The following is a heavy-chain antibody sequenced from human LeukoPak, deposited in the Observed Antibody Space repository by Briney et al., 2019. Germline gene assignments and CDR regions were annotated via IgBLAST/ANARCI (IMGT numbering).Heavy chain of an antibody. V-gene: IGHV1-18*01. D-gene: IGHD3-22*01. J-gene: IGHJ4*02. Sequence: GASVKVSFKASGYPFYTYGISWVRQAPGQGLEWMGWISVYNGNTNYTQKLQGRVTMTTDTSTSTAYMELRRLRYEDTAVYYWQRGFPPRRQYDSSGYSSYYFDYWGQGTLVTVSS. CDR1: GYPFYTYG. CDR3: QRGFPPRRQYDSSGYSSYYFDY. CDR2: ISVYNGNT.